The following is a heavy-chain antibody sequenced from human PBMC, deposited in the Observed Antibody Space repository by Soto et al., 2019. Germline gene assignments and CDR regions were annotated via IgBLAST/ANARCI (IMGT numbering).Heavy chain of an antibody. CDR1: GYTFTTYD. D-gene: IGHD5-18*01. J-gene: IGHJ5*02. CDR2: VSGYKGHT. CDR3: ARDSTAHLAWFDP. Sequence: QLQLVQSGAELKKPGASVKVSCKASGYTFTTYDITWVRQAPGQGLEWVGRVSGYKGHTNCAPRLLGRLTVTAETSTSTAYMELRSLTSDDTAVYYCARDSTAHLAWFDPWGQGTPVIVSS. V-gene: IGHV1-18*04.